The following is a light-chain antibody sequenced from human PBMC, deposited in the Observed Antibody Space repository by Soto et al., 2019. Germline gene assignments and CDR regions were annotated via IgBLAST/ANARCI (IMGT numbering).Light chain of an antibody. CDR2: DAS. J-gene: IGKJ4*01. CDR1: QTIAYNF. V-gene: IGKV3D-20*01. Sequence: IVLTQSPGTLSLSPGEVATLSCGASQTIAYNFSAWYQQKPGLAPRLLVYDASKRATGIPDRFSGSGSGTDFTLTITTLEPEDFAVYYCQHYGDSSSTFGGGTRVEI. CDR3: QHYGDSSST.